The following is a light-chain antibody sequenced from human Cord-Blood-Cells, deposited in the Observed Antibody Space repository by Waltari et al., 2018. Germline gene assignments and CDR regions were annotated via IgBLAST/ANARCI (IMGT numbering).Light chain of an antibody. CDR1: QSVSSY. CDR2: DAS. V-gene: IGKV3-11*01. CDR3: QQRSNWPPT. J-gene: IGKJ3*01. Sequence: IVLTPSPATLSFSPAERATLACRTSQSVSSYLAWYQQKPGQAPRLLIYDASNRATGIPARFSGSGSGTDFTLTISSLEPEDFAVYYCQQRSNWPPTFGPGTKVDIK.